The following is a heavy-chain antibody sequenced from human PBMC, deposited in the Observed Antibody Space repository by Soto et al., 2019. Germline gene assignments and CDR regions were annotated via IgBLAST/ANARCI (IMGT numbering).Heavy chain of an antibody. D-gene: IGHD3-10*01. Sequence: QVQLVQSGAEVKKPGSSVKVSCKASGGTFSSYTISWVRQAPGQGLEWMGRIIPILGIANYAQKFQGRVTITADKSTSTAYMELSSLGSEDTAVYYCARSPKDYYGSGSYYLDYWGQGTLVTVSS. CDR1: GGTFSSYT. J-gene: IGHJ4*02. CDR2: IIPILGIA. CDR3: ARSPKDYYGSGSYYLDY. V-gene: IGHV1-69*02.